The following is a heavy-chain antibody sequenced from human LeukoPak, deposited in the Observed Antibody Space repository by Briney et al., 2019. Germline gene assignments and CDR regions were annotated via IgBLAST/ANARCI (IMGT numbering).Heavy chain of an antibody. J-gene: IGHJ6*03. Sequence: ASVKVSCKASGGTFSSYAISWVRQATGQGLEWMGWMNPNSGNTGYAQKFQGRVTMTRNTSISTAYMELSSLRSEDTAVYYCARGGYSSSWYGYYYYYMDVWGKGTTVTISS. V-gene: IGHV1-8*02. CDR3: ARGGYSSSWYGYYYYYMDV. CDR2: MNPNSGNT. CDR1: GGTFSSYA. D-gene: IGHD6-13*01.